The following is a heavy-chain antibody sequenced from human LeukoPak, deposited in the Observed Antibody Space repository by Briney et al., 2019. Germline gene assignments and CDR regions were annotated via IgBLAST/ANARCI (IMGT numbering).Heavy chain of an antibody. Sequence: KPSETLSLTCTVSGGSISSYYWSWIRQPPGKGLEWIGYIYYSGSTNYNPSLKSRVTISVDTSKNQFSLKLSSVTAADTAVYYCARNGYYYNIPWAFDIWGQGTMVTVSS. V-gene: IGHV4-59*01. J-gene: IGHJ3*02. D-gene: IGHD3-22*01. CDR3: ARNGYYYNIPWAFDI. CDR2: IYYSGST. CDR1: GGSISSYY.